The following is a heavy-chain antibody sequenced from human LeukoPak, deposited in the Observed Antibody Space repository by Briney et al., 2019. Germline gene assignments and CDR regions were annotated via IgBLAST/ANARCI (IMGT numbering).Heavy chain of an antibody. V-gene: IGHV3-30*17. CDR3: TRDAYNFEYFDY. J-gene: IGHJ4*02. CDR2: VSSHGNDG. Sequence: GGSLRLSCAVSEFTFSNYAMHWVRQPPGKGLEWVAVVSSHGNDGYYADSVRGRFTISRDNSKNTLYLQIDSLRLEDTAIYYWTRDAYNFEYFDYWGRGTRVRGSS. CDR1: EFTFSNYA. D-gene: IGHD5-24*01.